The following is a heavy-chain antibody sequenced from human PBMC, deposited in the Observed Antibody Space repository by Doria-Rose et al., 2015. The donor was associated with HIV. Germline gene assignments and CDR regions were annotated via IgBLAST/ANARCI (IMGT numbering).Heavy chain of an antibody. V-gene: IGHV3-9*01. Sequence: VQLVQSGGGLVQPGRSLRLSCVGSGFSFESYAMHWVRLAPGKGLEWVAGLSWDSGAKGNADSVEGRFTISRDNAKKPVYLEMRSLRPEDTAFYYCAKAPIIGPKYYFYMDVWGKGTSVTVSS. CDR3: AKAPIIGPKYYFYMDV. CDR2: LSWDSGAK. CDR1: GFSFESYA. J-gene: IGHJ6*03. D-gene: IGHD3-3*01.